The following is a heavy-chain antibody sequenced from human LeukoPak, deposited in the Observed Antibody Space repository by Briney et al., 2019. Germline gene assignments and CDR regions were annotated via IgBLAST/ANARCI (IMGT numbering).Heavy chain of an antibody. V-gene: IGHV3-53*01. Sequence: GGSLRLSCAASGFTVSSNYMSWVRQAPGKGLEWVSVIYSGGSTYYADSVKGRFTISRDNSKNTLYLQMSSLRAEDTAVYYCAREWNYYGSGSYSGAFDIWGQGTMVTVSS. CDR2: IYSGGST. J-gene: IGHJ3*02. CDR1: GFTVSSNY. CDR3: AREWNYYGSGSYSGAFDI. D-gene: IGHD3-10*01.